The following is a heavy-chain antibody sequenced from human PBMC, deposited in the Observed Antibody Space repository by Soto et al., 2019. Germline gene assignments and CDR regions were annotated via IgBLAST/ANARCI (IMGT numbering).Heavy chain of an antibody. V-gene: IGHV4-31*03. CDR1: GRSISRGGYY. CDR2: IYYSGST. D-gene: IGHD6-19*01. J-gene: IGHJ4*02. CDR3: ARDKYSSGYFDY. Sequence: SESLSLTCTVSGRSISRGGYYWSWIRQHPGKGLEWIGYIYYSGSTYYNPSLKSRVTISVDTSKNQFSLKLSSVTAADTAVYYCARDKYSSGYFDYWGQGTLVTAPQ.